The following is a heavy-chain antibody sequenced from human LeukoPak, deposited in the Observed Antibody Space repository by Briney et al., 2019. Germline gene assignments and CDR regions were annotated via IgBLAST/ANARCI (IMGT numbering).Heavy chain of an antibody. V-gene: IGHV1-18*01. CDR1: GYTFTSYG. D-gene: IGHD3-10*01. J-gene: IGHJ4*02. Sequence: GASVKVSCKASGYTFTSYGLIWVRQAPGQALEWMGWISAYNCNTNYAQKLQGRVTMTTDTSTSTAYMELRSLRSDDKAAYYCARTYGGSGSYWAYYFDYWGQGTLVTVSS. CDR2: ISAYNCNT. CDR3: ARTYGGSGSYWAYYFDY.